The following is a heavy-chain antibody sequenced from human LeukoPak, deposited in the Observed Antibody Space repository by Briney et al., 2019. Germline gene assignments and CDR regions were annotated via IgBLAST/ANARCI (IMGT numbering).Heavy chain of an antibody. CDR3: AKDSVVMNFFES. J-gene: IGHJ4*02. V-gene: IGHV3-30*18. CDR1: GFTFSRHV. D-gene: IGHD3-22*01. CDR2: ISSDGSNT. Sequence: PGGSLRLSCATSGFTFSRHVMHWVRQSPGKGLEWVAVISSDGSNTDYADSVKGRFTISRDNSKNTLYLELHRLRAEDTAVYYCAKDSVVMNFFESWGQGTLVTVSS.